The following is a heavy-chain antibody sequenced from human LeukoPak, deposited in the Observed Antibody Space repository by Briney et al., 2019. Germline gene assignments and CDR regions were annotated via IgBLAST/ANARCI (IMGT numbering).Heavy chain of an antibody. J-gene: IGHJ4*02. CDR3: ARAHGYGDYVGY. V-gene: IGHV3-30*02. CDR2: IRYDGNNK. Sequence: SGGSLRLSCAASGFTFSTYGMHWVSQAPGKGLEWVTFIRYDGNNKYYADSVKGRFTISRDSSKNTLYLQMNSLRAEDTGVYYCARAHGYGDYVGYWGQGTLVTVSS. D-gene: IGHD4-17*01. CDR1: GFTFSTYG.